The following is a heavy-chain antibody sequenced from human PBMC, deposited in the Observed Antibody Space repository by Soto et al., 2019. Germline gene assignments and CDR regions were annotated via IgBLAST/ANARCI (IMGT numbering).Heavy chain of an antibody. CDR2: ISGSGGST. D-gene: IGHD3-10*01. CDR1: GFTFSSYA. V-gene: IGHV3-23*01. CDR3: AKDLEGITIVRGADNWFDP. J-gene: IGHJ5*02. Sequence: EVQLLESGGGLVQPGGSLRLSCAASGFTFSSYAMSWVRQAPGKGLEWVSAISGSGGSTYYADSVKGRFTISRDNSKNTLYLQMNSLRAEDTAVYYCAKDLEGITIVRGADNWFDPWGQGTLVTVSS.